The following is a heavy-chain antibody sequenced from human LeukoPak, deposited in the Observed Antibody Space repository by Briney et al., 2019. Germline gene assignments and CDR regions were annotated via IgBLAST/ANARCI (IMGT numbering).Heavy chain of an antibody. V-gene: IGHV3-21*01. J-gene: IGHJ4*02. CDR3: AKSTRGIAPRGFDF. CDR1: VSTFSSST. D-gene: IGHD3-10*01. Sequence: GGSLRLSCGASVSTFSSSTMNWVRQAPGKGLEWVSSISGTSTYIYYADSVKGRFTVSRDNAQKSLYLQMNSLRAEDTAMYYCAKSTRGIAPRGFDFWGQGTLVTVSS. CDR2: ISGTSTYI.